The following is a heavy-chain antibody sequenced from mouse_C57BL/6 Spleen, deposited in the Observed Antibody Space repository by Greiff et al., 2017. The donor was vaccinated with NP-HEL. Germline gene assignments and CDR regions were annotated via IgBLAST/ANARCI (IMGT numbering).Heavy chain of an antibody. Sequence: EVQLQQSGPVLVKPGASVKMSCKASGYTFTDYYMNWVKQSHGKSLEWIGVINPYNGGTSYNQKFKGKATLTVDKSSSTAYMELNSLTSEDSAVYYCARRSAGAMDYWGQGTSVTVSS. CDR3: ARRSAGAMDY. V-gene: IGHV1-19*01. J-gene: IGHJ4*01. CDR2: INPYNGGT. CDR1: GYTFTDYY.